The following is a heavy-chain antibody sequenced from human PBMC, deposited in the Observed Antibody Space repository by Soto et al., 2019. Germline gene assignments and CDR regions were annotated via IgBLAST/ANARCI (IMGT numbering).Heavy chain of an antibody. CDR1: GYSISSGYS. V-gene: IGHV4-38-2*01. D-gene: IGHD5-12*01. CDR2: IYHSGST. Sequence: PSETLSLTCAVSGYSISSGYSWGWIRQPPGRGLEWIGSIYHSGSTYYNPSLKSRVTISVDTSKNQFSLKVTSMTAADTAVYYCARSEDRGYSCYDSVSSSWSNYYYYGMDVWGQGTTVTVSS. CDR3: ARSEDRGYSCYDSVSSSWSNYYYYGMDV. J-gene: IGHJ6*02.